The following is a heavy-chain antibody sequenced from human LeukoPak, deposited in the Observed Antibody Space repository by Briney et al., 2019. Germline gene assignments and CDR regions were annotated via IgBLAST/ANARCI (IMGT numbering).Heavy chain of an antibody. CDR1: GFTFSTYV. CDR3: VRGTGY. CDR2: ISSNGDNT. Sequence: GGSLRLSCSVSGFTFSTYVMHWVRQAPGKGLEYASAISSNGDNTYYADSVKGRFTISRDNSKNTLYLQMSSLRADDTAVYYCVRGTGYGGQGSQVNVS. D-gene: IGHD5-12*01. V-gene: IGHV3-64D*06. J-gene: IGHJ1*01.